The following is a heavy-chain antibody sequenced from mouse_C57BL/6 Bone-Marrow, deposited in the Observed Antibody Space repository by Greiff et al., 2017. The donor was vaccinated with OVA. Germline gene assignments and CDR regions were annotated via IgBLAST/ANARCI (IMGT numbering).Heavy chain of an antibody. V-gene: IGHV14-4*01. D-gene: IGHD1-1*01. CDR1: GFNIKDDY. CDR2: IDPENGDT. CDR3: TVTTGFDY. J-gene: IGHJ2*01. Sequence: VQLQQSGAELVRPGASVKLSCTASGFNIKDDYMHWVKQRPEQGLEWIGWIDPENGDTEYASKFQGKATITADTSSNTAYLQRSSLTSEDTAVYYCTVTTGFDYWGQGTTLTVSS.